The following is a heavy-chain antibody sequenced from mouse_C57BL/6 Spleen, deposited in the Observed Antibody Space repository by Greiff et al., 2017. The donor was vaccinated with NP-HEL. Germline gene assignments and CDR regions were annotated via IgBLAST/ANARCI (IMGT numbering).Heavy chain of an antibody. V-gene: IGHV5-9*01. CDR3: ASHYDYDEGFAY. CDR2: ISGGGGNT. D-gene: IGHD2-4*01. Sequence: VESGGGLVKPGGSLKLSCAASGFTFSSYTMSWVRQTPEKRLEWVATISGGGGNTYYPDSVKGRFTISRDNAKNTLYLQLSSLRSEDTALYYCASHYDYDEGFAYGGQGTLVTVSA. J-gene: IGHJ3*01. CDR1: GFTFSSYT.